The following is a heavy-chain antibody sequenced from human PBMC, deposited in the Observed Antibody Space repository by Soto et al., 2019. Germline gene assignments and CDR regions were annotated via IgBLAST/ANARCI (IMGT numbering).Heavy chain of an antibody. CDR1: GFTFSSYG. J-gene: IGHJ6*02. Sequence: QVQLVESGGGVVQPGRSLRLSCAASGFTFSSYGMHWVRQAPGKGLEWVAVISYDGSNKYYADSVKGRFTISRDNSKNTLYLQMNSLRAEDTAVYHCAKDRAKCCGYDSSGMDVWGQGTTVTVSS. CDR3: AKDRAKCCGYDSSGMDV. CDR2: ISYDGSNK. V-gene: IGHV3-30*18. D-gene: IGHD5-12*01.